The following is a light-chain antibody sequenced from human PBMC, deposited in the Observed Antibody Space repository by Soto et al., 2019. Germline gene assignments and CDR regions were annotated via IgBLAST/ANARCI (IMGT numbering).Light chain of an antibody. Sequence: EIVMTQSPATLSVSPGERATLSCRASQSVSSNLAWYQQKPGQAPRLLIYGASTRATGIPARFSGSGSGTEFTPTISRLQSEDFAVYCCQQYNNLPQTFGQGNKVEIK. CDR3: QQYNNLPQT. CDR2: GAS. V-gene: IGKV3-15*01. J-gene: IGKJ1*01. CDR1: QSVSSN.